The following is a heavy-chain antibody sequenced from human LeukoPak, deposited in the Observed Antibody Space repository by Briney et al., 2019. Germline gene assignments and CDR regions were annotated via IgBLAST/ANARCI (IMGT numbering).Heavy chain of an antibody. CDR2: IYYSGST. J-gene: IGHJ4*02. CDR3: ARMGDGYNSFDY. D-gene: IGHD5-24*01. CDR1: GGSISSRY. Sequence: SETLSLTCTVSGGSISSRYWSWIRQPPGKGLEWIGYIYYSGSTNYNPSLKSRVTISVDTSKNQFSLKLSSVTAAVTAVYYCARMGDGYNSFDYWGQGTLVTVSS. V-gene: IGHV4-59*11.